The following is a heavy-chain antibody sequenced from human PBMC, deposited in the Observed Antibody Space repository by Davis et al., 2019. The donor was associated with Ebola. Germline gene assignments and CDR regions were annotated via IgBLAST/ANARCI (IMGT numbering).Heavy chain of an antibody. D-gene: IGHD1-7*01. V-gene: IGHV3-30*18. Sequence: PGGSLRLSCAASGFTFSSYGMHWVRQAPGKGLEWVAVISYDGSNKYYADSVKGRFTISRDNSKNTLYLQMNSLRAEDTAVYYCAKEGLELRFYYYMDVWGKGTTVTVSS. CDR3: AKEGLELRFYYYMDV. CDR1: GFTFSSYG. J-gene: IGHJ6*03. CDR2: ISYDGSNK.